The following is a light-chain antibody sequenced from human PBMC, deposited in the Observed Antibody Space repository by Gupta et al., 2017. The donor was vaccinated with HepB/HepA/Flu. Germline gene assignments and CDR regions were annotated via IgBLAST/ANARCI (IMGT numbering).Light chain of an antibody. J-gene: IGKJ5*01. CDR1: QSVSNN. CDR2: GAS. CDR3: QQNNNWPPIT. Sequence: ETVMTQSPAVLSVSPGQRVTLSCRASQSVSNNLAWYHQKPGQGPRLLIYGASTRDTAVPARFSGSGFGIEFALTISDLQPEDFAVYYCQQNNNWPPITFGQGTRLEIK. V-gene: IGKV3-15*01.